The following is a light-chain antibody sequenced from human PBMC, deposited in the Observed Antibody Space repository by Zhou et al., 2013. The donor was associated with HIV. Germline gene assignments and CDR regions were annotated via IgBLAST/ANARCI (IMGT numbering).Light chain of an antibody. Sequence: DIVLTQYPGILALSPGERATLSCRTSQNINSDSLAWFHQKPGQAPRLLIYGGSNRATGVPDRFSGSGSGTDFTLSITRLEPEDFAVYYCQQFTKWPLSYTFGQGTKLEIK. CDR2: GGS. CDR1: QNINSDS. V-gene: IGKV3D-20*02. J-gene: IGKJ2*01. CDR3: QQFTKWPLSYT.